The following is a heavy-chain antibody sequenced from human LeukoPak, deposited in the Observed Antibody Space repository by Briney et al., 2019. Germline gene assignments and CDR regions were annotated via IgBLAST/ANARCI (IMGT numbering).Heavy chain of an antibody. CDR3: ARVNGYSSSWFDY. V-gene: IGHV4-59*01. CDR2: IYYSGST. J-gene: IGHJ4*02. Sequence: SETLSLTCTVSGGSISSYYWSWIRQPPGKGLEWIGYIYYSGSTNYNPSLKSRVTISVDTSKNQFSLKLSSVAAADTAVYYCARVNGYSSSWFDYWGQGTLVTASS. D-gene: IGHD6-13*01. CDR1: GGSISSYY.